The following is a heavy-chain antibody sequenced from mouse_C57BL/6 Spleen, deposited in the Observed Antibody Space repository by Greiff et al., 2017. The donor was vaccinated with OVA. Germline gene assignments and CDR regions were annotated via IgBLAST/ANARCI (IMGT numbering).Heavy chain of an antibody. V-gene: IGHV1-54*01. Sequence: QVQLQQSGAELVRPGTSVKVSCKASGYAFTNYLIEWVKQRPGQGLEWIGVINPGSGGTNYNEKFKGKATLTAAKSSSAAYMQLSSLTSEDSAVYFCAREGVNYDYDPYAMDYWGQGTSVTVSS. CDR2: INPGSGGT. D-gene: IGHD2-4*01. J-gene: IGHJ4*01. CDR3: AREGVNYDYDPYAMDY. CDR1: GYAFTNYL.